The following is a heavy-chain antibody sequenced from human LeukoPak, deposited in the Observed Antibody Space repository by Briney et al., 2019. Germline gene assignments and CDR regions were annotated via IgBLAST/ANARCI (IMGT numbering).Heavy chain of an antibody. CDR1: GFTFSTYS. J-gene: IGHJ4*02. D-gene: IGHD6-13*01. Sequence: GGSLRLSCAASGFTFSTYSMNWVRQAPGKGLEWVSSISSNFSYIHYADSVKGRFTISRGNAKNSLYLQMSSLRAEDTAVYYCARRHPGYSSSWYFNDYWGQGTLVTVSS. CDR2: ISSNFSYI. V-gene: IGHV3-21*01. CDR3: ARRHPGYSSSWYFNDY.